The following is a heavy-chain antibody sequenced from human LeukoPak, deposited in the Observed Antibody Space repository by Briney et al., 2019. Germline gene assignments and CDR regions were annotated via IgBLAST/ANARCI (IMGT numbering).Heavy chain of an antibody. Sequence: SETLSLTCAVYGGSFSGYYWSWIRQPPGKGLEWIGEINHSGSTNYNPSLKSRVTISVDTSKNQLSLKLSSVTAADTAVYYCSRPGYYYYMDVWGKGTTVTVSS. CDR2: INHSGST. D-gene: IGHD2-2*01. J-gene: IGHJ6*03. V-gene: IGHV4-34*01. CDR1: GGSFSGYY. CDR3: SRPGYYYYMDV.